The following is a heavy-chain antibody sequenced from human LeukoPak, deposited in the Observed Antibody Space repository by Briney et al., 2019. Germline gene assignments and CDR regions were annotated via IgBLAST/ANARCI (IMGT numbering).Heavy chain of an antibody. J-gene: IGHJ6*03. CDR2: IIPIFGTA. V-gene: IGHV1-69*13. D-gene: IGHD2-8*01. Sequence: ASVKVSCKASGGTFSSYAISWVRQAPGQGLEWMGGIIPIFGTANYAQKFQGRVTITADESTSTAYMELSSLRSEDTAVYYCATFVCPPYYYYYYMDVWGKGTTVTVSS. CDR1: GGTFSSYA. CDR3: ATFVCPPYYYYYYMDV.